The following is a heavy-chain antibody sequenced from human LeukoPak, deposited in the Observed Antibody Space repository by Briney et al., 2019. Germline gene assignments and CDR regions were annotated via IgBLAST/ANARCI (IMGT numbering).Heavy chain of an antibody. D-gene: IGHD1-1*01. CDR1: GDSISPYY. CDR3: ARVGDWNDLVY. Sequence: SETVSLTCTVSGDSISPYYWSWIRQTPGKGLEWIGYILYSGTTTNYNPSLKSRVTISVDTSKNQFSLKLSSVTAADTAVYYCARVGDWNDLVYWGQGGLVSVSS. J-gene: IGHJ4*02. V-gene: IGHV4-59*01. CDR2: ILYSGTT.